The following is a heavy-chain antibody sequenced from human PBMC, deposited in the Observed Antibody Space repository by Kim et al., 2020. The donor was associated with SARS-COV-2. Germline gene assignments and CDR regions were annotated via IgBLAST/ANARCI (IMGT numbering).Heavy chain of an antibody. D-gene: IGHD3-16*02. Sequence: GGSLRLSCAASGFTFSDYYMSWIRQAPGKGLEWVSYISSSSSYTNYADSVKGRFTISRDNAKNSLYLQMNSLRAEGTAVYYCARVGYDYFWGSYRDYYYYYGMDVWGQGTTVTVSS. V-gene: IGHV3-11*05. CDR3: ARVGYDYFWGSYRDYYYYYGMDV. CDR2: ISSSSSYT. J-gene: IGHJ6*02. CDR1: GFTFSDYY.